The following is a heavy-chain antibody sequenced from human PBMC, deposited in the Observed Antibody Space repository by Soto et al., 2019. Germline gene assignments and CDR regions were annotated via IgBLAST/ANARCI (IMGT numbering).Heavy chain of an antibody. CDR2: ISAYNGYT. Sequence: QVRLLQSGSEVKKPGASVKVSCQASGYTFISYGITWVRQAPGQGLEWMGWISAYNGYTNYAQKFQGRVTMTTDTSTSTAYLELRSLRSADTAVYYCARDVRLLWFGEGDTRYWYFDLWGRGTLVSVAS. D-gene: IGHD3-10*01. CDR1: GYTFISYG. J-gene: IGHJ2*01. V-gene: IGHV1-18*01. CDR3: ARDVRLLWFGEGDTRYWYFDL.